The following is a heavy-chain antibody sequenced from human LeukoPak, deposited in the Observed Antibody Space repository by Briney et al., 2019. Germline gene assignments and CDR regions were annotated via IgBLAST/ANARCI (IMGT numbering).Heavy chain of an antibody. CDR3: ARAGGAGATDYYYYYMDV. CDR2: INPNSGGT. D-gene: IGHD1-26*01. J-gene: IGHJ6*03. Sequence: ASVKVSCKASGYTFTGYYMHWVRQAPGQGLEWMGWINPNSGGTNYAQKFQGRVTMTRDTSISTAYMELSRLRSDDTAVYYCARAGGAGATDYYYYYMDVWGKGTTVTISS. CDR1: GYTFTGYY. V-gene: IGHV1-2*02.